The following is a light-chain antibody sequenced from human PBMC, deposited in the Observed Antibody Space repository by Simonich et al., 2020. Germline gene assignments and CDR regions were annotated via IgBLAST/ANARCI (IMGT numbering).Light chain of an antibody. Sequence: DIQMIQSLSSVSASVGDRVTITCRSSQGINSWLAWYQQISGKAPKLLFYAASSLPSVVPSRFSSSGSGTDFTLTISSLQPEDFATYYCQQANSFPQTFGQGTKLEIK. V-gene: IGKV1-12*01. CDR3: QQANSFPQT. J-gene: IGKJ2*01. CDR2: AAS. CDR1: QGINSW.